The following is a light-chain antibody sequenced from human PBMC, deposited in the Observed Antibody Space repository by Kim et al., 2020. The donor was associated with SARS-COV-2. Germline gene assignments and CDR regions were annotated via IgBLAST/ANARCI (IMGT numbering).Light chain of an antibody. CDR3: QHYSFPPRT. V-gene: IGKV3-20*01. J-gene: IGKJ1*01. CDR1: QSLSGDY. CDR2: GAS. Sequence: CPGERAPLSSRASQSLSGDYLASYQHRTGQAPSLLIYGASIRATVVPDRFSGSGSGTDFTLTISRLGPEEFAVFYCQHYSFPPRTFGQGTKVDIK.